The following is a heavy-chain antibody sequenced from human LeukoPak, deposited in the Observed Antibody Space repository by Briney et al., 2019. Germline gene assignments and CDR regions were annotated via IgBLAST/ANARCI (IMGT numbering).Heavy chain of an antibody. CDR3: ASSFWSGYYIVY. CDR1: GFTFSNYS. Sequence: GGSLRLCCAASGFTFSNYSMNWVRHAPGKGLERVANIKQDGSEKYYVDSVKGRFTISRDNAKNSLYLQMNSLRAEDTAVYYCASSFWSGYYIVYWGQGTLVTVSS. J-gene: IGHJ4*02. CDR2: IKQDGSEK. D-gene: IGHD3-3*01. V-gene: IGHV3-7*01.